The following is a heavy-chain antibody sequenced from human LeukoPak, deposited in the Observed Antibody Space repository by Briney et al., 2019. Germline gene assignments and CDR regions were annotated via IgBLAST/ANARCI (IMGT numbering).Heavy chain of an antibody. J-gene: IGHJ6*02. D-gene: IGHD2-15*01. V-gene: IGHV3-21*01. Sequence: NPGGSLRLSCAASGFTFSSYSMNWVRQAPGKGLEWVSSISSSSSYIYYADSVKGRFTISRDNAKNSLYLQMNGLRAEDTAVYYCARDIGNGMDVWGQGTTVTVSS. CDR3: ARDIGNGMDV. CDR1: GFTFSSYS. CDR2: ISSSSSYI.